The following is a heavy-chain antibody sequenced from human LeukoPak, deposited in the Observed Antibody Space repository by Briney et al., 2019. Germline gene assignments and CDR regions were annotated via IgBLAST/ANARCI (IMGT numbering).Heavy chain of an antibody. V-gene: IGHV4-59*01. CDR1: GGSISSYY. J-gene: IGHJ5*02. Sequence: PSETLSLTCTVSGGSISSYYWSWIRQPPGKGLEWIGYTYYSGSTNYNPSLKSRVTISVDTSKNQFSLKLSSVTAADTAVYYCARSYSSSWYWFDPWGQGTLVTVSS. CDR3: ARSYSSSWYWFDP. CDR2: TYYSGST. D-gene: IGHD6-13*01.